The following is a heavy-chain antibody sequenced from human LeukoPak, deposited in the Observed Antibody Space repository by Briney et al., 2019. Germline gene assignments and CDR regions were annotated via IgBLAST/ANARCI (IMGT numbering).Heavy chain of an antibody. CDR3: ARGRRIVLMVYARSDAFDI. Sequence: SVKVSCKASGGTFSSYAISWVRQAPGQGLEWMGGIIPIFGTANYAQKFQGRVTITADKSTSTAYMELSSLRSEDTAVYYCARGRRIVLMVYARSDAFDIWGQGTMVTVSS. D-gene: IGHD2-8*01. J-gene: IGHJ3*02. CDR1: GGTFSSYA. V-gene: IGHV1-69*06. CDR2: IIPIFGTA.